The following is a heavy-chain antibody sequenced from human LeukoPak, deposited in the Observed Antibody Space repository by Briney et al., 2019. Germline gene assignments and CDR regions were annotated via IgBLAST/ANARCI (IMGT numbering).Heavy chain of an antibody. J-gene: IGHJ5*02. CDR3: ARDRDRDYYGSGSYYKRGHWFDP. CDR2: IIPIFGTA. Sequence: SVKVSCKASGGTFSSYAISWVRQAPGQGLEWMGGIIPIFGTANYAQKFQGRVTITADESTSTAYMELSSLRSEDTAVYYCARDRDRDYYGSGSYYKRGHWFDPWGQGTLVTVSS. V-gene: IGHV1-69*13. D-gene: IGHD3-10*01. CDR1: GGTFSSYA.